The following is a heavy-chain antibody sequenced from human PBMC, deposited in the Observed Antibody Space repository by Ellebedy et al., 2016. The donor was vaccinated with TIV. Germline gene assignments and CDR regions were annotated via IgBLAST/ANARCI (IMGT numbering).Heavy chain of an antibody. J-gene: IGHJ6*02. CDR2: ISGSGGST. CDR3: ARLTTNGMDV. D-gene: IGHD1-1*01. CDR1: GFTFSSYA. V-gene: IGHV3-23*01. Sequence: GESLKISXAASGFTFSSYAMSWVRQAPGKGLEWVSAISGSGGSTYYADSVKGRFTISRDNSKNTLYLQMNSLRAEDTAVYYCARLTTNGMDVWGQGTTVTVSS.